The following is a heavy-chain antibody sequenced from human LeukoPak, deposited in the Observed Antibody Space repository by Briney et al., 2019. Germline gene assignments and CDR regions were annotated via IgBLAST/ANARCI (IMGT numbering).Heavy chain of an antibody. CDR1: GFTFSRRY. CDR3: ARLDDSNSRRPENDAFDI. Sequence: GGSLRLSCEVSGFTFSRRYWMSWIRQVPGKGLEWVSVIYSGGDTYYADSVKGRFTISRDNSKNTLYLQMNNLRPEDTAVYYCARLDDSNSRRPENDAFDIWGQGTTVTVSS. CDR2: IYSGGDT. V-gene: IGHV3-66*02. D-gene: IGHD3-22*01. J-gene: IGHJ3*02.